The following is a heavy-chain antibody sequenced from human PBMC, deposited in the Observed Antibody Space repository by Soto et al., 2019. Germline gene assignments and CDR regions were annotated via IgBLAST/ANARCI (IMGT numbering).Heavy chain of an antibody. J-gene: IGHJ5*02. CDR2: ISAYNGNT. Sequence: GASVKVSCKPSGYTFTSYGITWVRQAPGQGLEWMGWISAYNGNTNYAQKFQGRVAMTTDTSTSTAYMELSSLRSEDTAVYYCARGYYYDSSGYLNWFDPWGQGTLVTVSS. D-gene: IGHD3-22*01. V-gene: IGHV1-18*01. CDR1: GYTFTSYG. CDR3: ARGYYYDSSGYLNWFDP.